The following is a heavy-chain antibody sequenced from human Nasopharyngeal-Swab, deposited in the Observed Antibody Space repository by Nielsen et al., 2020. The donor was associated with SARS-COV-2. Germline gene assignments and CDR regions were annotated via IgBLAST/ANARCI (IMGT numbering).Heavy chain of an antibody. CDR2: IVAGSGNT. Sequence: SVKVSCKASGFTFTTSAVRWVRQARGQRLEWIGWIVAGSGNTNYAQKFQERVTITRDMSTSTAYMELSSLRSEDTAVYYCAAGSAYYDSSDNTFDYWGQGTLVTVSS. D-gene: IGHD3-22*01. J-gene: IGHJ4*02. CDR3: AAGSAYYDSSDNTFDY. CDR1: GFTFTTSA. V-gene: IGHV1-58*01.